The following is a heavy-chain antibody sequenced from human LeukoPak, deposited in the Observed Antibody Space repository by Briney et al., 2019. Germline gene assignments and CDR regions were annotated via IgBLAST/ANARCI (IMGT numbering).Heavy chain of an antibody. CDR2: VSSSGANT. CDR3: ANVGMDV. CDR1: GFTFRDSA. J-gene: IGHJ6*02. Sequence: GGSLRLSCSASGFTFRDSAMTWVRQAPGKGLEWVLLVSSSGANTYYPDSVKGRFSVSRDNAKDTLYLQMNSLRAEDTAVYYCANVGMDVWGQGTTVTVSS. V-gene: IGHV3-23*01.